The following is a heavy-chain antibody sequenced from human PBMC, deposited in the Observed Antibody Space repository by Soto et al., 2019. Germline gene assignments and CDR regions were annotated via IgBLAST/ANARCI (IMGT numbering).Heavy chain of an antibody. CDR1: GGSISSYY. J-gene: IGHJ5*02. Sequence: PSETLSLTCTVSGGSISSYYWSWIRQPPGKGLEWIGYIYYSGSTNYNPSLKSRVTISVDTSKNQFSLKLSSVTAADTAVYYCARVTYDFWSAKEGWFDTWGQGPLVTVSS. V-gene: IGHV4-59*01. CDR3: ARVTYDFWSAKEGWFDT. CDR2: IYYSGST. D-gene: IGHD3-3*01.